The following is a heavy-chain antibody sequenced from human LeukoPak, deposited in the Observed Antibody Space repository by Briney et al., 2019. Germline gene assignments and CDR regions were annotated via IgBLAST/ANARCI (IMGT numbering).Heavy chain of an antibody. Sequence: GGSLRLSRAASGFTFSSYEMNWVRQAPGKGLEWVSYISSSGSTIYYADSVKGRFTISRDNAKNSLYLQMNSLRAEDTAVYYCARDREAVDTKAWYFDYWGQGTLVTVSS. D-gene: IGHD6-19*01. CDR1: GFTFSSYE. CDR2: ISSSGSTI. V-gene: IGHV3-48*03. CDR3: ARDREAVDTKAWYFDY. J-gene: IGHJ4*02.